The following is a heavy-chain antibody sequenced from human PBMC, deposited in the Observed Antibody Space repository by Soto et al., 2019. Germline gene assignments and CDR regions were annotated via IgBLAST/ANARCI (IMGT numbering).Heavy chain of an antibody. D-gene: IGHD1-26*01. J-gene: IGHJ6*02. Sequence: QVQLVESGGGVVQPGRSLRLSCAASGFTFSSYAMHWVRQAPGKGLEWVAVISYDGSNKYYADSVKGRFTISRENSKNTLYLQMNSLRAEDTAVYYCARDRREIYYYGMDVWGQGTTVTVSS. CDR1: GFTFSSYA. V-gene: IGHV3-30-3*01. CDR3: ARDRREIYYYGMDV. CDR2: ISYDGSNK.